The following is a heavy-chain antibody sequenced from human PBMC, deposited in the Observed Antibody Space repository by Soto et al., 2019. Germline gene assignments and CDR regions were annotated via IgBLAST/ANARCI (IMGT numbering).Heavy chain of an antibody. D-gene: IGHD3-10*01. V-gene: IGHV3-33*01. CDR3: ARDLWVDGSGISPWYYGMDV. CDR1: GFTFSSYG. J-gene: IGHJ6*02. Sequence: QVQLVESGGGVVQPGRSLRLSCAASGFTFSSYGMHWVRQAPGKGLEWVAGIWYDGSNKYYADSVKGRFTISRDNSKNTLYLQMNSLRAEDTAVYYCARDLWVDGSGISPWYYGMDVWVQGTTVTVSS. CDR2: IWYDGSNK.